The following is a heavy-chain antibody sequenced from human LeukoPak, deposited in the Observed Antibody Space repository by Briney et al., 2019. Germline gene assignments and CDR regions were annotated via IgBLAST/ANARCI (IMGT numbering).Heavy chain of an antibody. CDR3: ARHRYCSGGSCIDY. V-gene: IGHV4-59*08. Sequence: SETLSLTCTVSGGSISSYYWSWIRQPPGKGLEWIGYIYYSGSTNYNPSLKSRVTISVDTSKNQFSLKLSSVTAADTAVYYCARHRYCSGGSCIDYWGQGTLVTVSS. CDR1: GGSISSYY. CDR2: IYYSGST. J-gene: IGHJ4*02. D-gene: IGHD2-15*01.